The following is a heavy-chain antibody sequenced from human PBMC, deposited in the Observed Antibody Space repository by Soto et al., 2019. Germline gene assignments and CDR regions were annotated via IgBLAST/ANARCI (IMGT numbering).Heavy chain of an antibody. V-gene: IGHV3-9*01. CDR1: GFNFDGHA. J-gene: IGHJ4*02. D-gene: IGHD1-26*01. CDR2: ITRNSGRN. CDR3: AKDKQGGTYFTGFDS. Sequence: RLSCAASGFNFDGHAMHWVRQAPGKGLEWVSGITRNSGRNDYADSVRGRFIISRDDAKDSLYLQMNSLRTDDTAFYYCAKDKQGGTYFTGFDSWGQGTQVTXSS.